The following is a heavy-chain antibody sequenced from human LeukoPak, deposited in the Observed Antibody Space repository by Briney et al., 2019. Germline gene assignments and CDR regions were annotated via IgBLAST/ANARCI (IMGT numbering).Heavy chain of an antibody. V-gene: IGHV3-30*04. CDR1: GFTFSSYA. D-gene: IGHD6-13*01. CDR2: ISYDGSNK. CDR3: ARGGEGYSSSWYRATNWFDP. Sequence: GGSLRLSCAASGFTFSSYAMHWVRQAPGKGLEWVAVISYDGSNKYYADSVKGRFTISRDNSKNPLYLQMNSLRAEDTAVYYCARGGEGYSSSWYRATNWFDPWGQGTLVTVSS. J-gene: IGHJ5*02.